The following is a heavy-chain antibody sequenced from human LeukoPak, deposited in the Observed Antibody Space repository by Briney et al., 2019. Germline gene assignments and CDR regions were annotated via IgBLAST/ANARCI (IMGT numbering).Heavy chain of an antibody. Sequence: SQTLSLTCTVSGGSISSGGYYWSWIRQPPGKGLEWIGYIYHSGSTYYNPSLKSRVTISVDRSKNQFSLKLSSVTAADTAVYYCARGWAMVRGVTIKYFDYWGQGTLVTVSS. CDR1: GGSISSGGYY. J-gene: IGHJ4*02. CDR3: ARGWAMVRGVTIKYFDY. CDR2: IYHSGST. V-gene: IGHV4-30-2*01. D-gene: IGHD3-10*01.